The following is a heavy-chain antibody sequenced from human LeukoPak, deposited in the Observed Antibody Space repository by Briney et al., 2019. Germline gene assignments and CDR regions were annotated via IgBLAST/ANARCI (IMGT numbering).Heavy chain of an antibody. CDR3: ARGGDSGYDLDYFDY. Sequence: SSETLSLTCTVSGGSISSYYWSWIRQPPEKGLEWIGYIYYSGSTNYNPSLKSRVTISVDTSKNQFSLKLSSVTAADTAVYYCARGGDSGYDLDYFDYWGQGTLVTVSS. CDR2: IYYSGST. J-gene: IGHJ4*02. V-gene: IGHV4-59*01. D-gene: IGHD5-12*01. CDR1: GGSISSYY.